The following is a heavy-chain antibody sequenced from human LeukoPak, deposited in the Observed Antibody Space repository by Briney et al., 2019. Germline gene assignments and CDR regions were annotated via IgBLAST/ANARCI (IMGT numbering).Heavy chain of an antibody. D-gene: IGHD6-19*01. CDR2: IYYSGST. Sequence: PSETLSLACTVSGGSISSYYWSWIRQPPGKGLDWIGNIYYSGSTNYNPSLKSRVTISVDTSKNQFSLNLNSVTAADTAVHYCARMSIAVAGPRDYNWLDPWGQGTLVTVSS. J-gene: IGHJ5*02. V-gene: IGHV4-59*01. CDR1: GGSISSYY. CDR3: ARMSIAVAGPRDYNWLDP.